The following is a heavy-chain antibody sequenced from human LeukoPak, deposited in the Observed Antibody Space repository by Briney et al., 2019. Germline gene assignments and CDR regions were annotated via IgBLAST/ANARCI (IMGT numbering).Heavy chain of an antibody. J-gene: IGHJ1*01. D-gene: IGHD6-19*01. Sequence: GGSLRLSCAASGFTFSGSAMHWVRQASGKGLEWIGRIRSKANSYATAYAASVKGRFTISRDDSKNTAYLQMNSLRGEDTAVYYCTRNSGWYGLSWGQGTLVTVSS. V-gene: IGHV3-73*01. CDR1: GFTFSGSA. CDR3: TRNSGWYGLS. CDR2: IRSKANSYAT.